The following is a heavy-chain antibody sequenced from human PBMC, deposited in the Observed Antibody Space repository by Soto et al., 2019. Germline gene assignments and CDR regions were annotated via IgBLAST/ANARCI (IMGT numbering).Heavy chain of an antibody. D-gene: IGHD3-10*01. J-gene: IGHJ5*02. CDR3: FDP. CDR1: GGTFSSYA. CDR2: IIPIFGTA. Sequence: ASVKVSCKASGGTFSSYAISWVRQAPGQGLEWMGGIIPIFGTANYAQKFQGRVTITAADTAVYYCARGERRSVTPPRAANWFDPWGQGTLVTVSS. V-gene: IGHV1-69*13.